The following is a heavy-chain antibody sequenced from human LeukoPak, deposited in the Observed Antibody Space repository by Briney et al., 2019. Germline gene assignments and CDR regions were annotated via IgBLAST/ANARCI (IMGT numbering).Heavy chain of an antibody. CDR3: AKDSSGSYLYPYYFDY. D-gene: IGHD1-26*01. J-gene: IGHJ4*02. CDR1: GFTFSSYA. Sequence: GGSLRLSCAASGFTFSSYAMSWVRQAPGKGLEWVSAISGSGGNTYYADSVKGRFTISRDNSKNTLYLQMNSLRAEDTAVYYCAKDSSGSYLYPYYFDYWGQGTLVTVSS. V-gene: IGHV3-23*01. CDR2: ISGSGGNT.